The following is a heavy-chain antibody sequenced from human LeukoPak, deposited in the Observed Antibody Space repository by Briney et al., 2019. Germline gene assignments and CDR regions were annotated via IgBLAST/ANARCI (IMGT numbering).Heavy chain of an antibody. CDR1: GFTSSTYW. D-gene: IGHD3-22*01. CDR2: IKSDGGT. CDR3: ARAPSEIGGYYPEYFRH. J-gene: IGHJ1*01. Sequence: PGGSLRLSCAASGFTSSTYWMHWVRQAPGKGLVWVSRIKSDGGTNYADSVKGRFTISRDNAKKTVSLQMNSLRPEDTGVYYCARAPSEIGGYYPEYFRHWGQGPLVTVSS. V-gene: IGHV3-74*01.